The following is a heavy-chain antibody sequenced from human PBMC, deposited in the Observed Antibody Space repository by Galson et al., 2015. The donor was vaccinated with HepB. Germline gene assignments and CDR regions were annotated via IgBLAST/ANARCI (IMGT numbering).Heavy chain of an antibody. CDR1: GFTFSSYA. V-gene: IGHV3-30-3*01. CDR3: ARGSHGSGSYGWFDP. J-gene: IGHJ5*02. D-gene: IGHD3-10*01. Sequence: SLRLSCAASGFTFSSYAMHWVRQAPGKGLEWVAVISYDGSNKYYADSVKGRFTISRDNSKNTLYLQMNSLRAEDTAVYYCARGSHGSGSYGWFDPWGQGTLVTVSS. CDR2: ISYDGSNK.